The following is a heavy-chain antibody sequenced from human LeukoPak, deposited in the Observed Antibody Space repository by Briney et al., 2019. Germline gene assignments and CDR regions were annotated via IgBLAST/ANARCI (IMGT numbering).Heavy chain of an antibody. CDR2: INHSGST. V-gene: IGHV4-34*01. J-gene: IGHJ4*02. Sequence: PSETLSLTCAVHGGSFSGYYWSWIRQPPGKGLEWIGEINHSGSTNYNPSLKSRVTISVDTSKNQFSLKLSFVTAADTAVYYCAREGDIYSYGYLGYWGQGTLVTVSS. CDR1: GGSFSGYY. CDR3: AREGDIYSYGYLGY. D-gene: IGHD5-18*01.